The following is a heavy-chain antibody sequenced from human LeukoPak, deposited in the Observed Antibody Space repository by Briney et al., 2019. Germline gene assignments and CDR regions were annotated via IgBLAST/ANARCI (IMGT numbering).Heavy chain of an antibody. D-gene: IGHD5-18*01. CDR1: GDSISSYY. J-gene: IGHJ4*02. V-gene: IGHV4-4*07. CDR3: ARVSRIQLGFDF. CDR2: IYTSGST. Sequence: SETLSLTCTVSGDSISSYYWSWIRQPAGKGLEWIGRIYTSGSTNYNPSLKSRVTISVDTSKNQVSLKVSSVTAADTAVYYCARVSRIQLGFDFWGQGTLVTVSS.